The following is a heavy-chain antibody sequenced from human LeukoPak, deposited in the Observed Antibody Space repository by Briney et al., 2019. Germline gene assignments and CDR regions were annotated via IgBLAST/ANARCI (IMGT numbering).Heavy chain of an antibody. CDR1: GFTFSSYS. Sequence: GGSLRLSCAASGFTFSSYSMNWARQAPGKGLEWVSSISSSSSYIYYADSVKGRFTISRDNAKNSLYLQMNSLRAEDTAVYYCARDWAIYCGGDCYSGYWGQGTLVTVSS. D-gene: IGHD2-21*02. V-gene: IGHV3-21*01. CDR3: ARDWAIYCGGDCYSGY. J-gene: IGHJ4*02. CDR2: ISSSSSYI.